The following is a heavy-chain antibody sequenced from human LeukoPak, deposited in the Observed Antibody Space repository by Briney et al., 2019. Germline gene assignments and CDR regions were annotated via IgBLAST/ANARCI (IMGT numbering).Heavy chain of an antibody. CDR3: AWIIAAAADDAFDI. CDR2: INAGNGNT. J-gene: IGHJ3*02. CDR1: GYTFTSYA. Sequence: ASVKVSCKASGYTFTSYAMHWVRQAPGLRLEWMGWINAGNGNTKYSQKFQGRVTITRDTSASTAYMELSSLRSEDTAVYYCAWIIAAAADDAFDIWGQGTMVTVSS. D-gene: IGHD6-13*01. V-gene: IGHV1-3*01.